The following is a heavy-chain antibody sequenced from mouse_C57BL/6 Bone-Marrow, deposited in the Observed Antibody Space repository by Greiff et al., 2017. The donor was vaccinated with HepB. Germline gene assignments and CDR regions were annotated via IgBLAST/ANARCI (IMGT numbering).Heavy chain of an antibody. CDR2: INSDGGSP. V-gene: IGHV5-2*01. Sequence: EVQLVESGGGLVQPGESLKLSCESNEYEFPSHEMSWVRKTPEKRLELVAAINSDGGSPYYPDTMERRFIISRDKTKTTLYLQMSSLRSEDTALYYCARQRREGAMDYWGQGTSVTVSS. CDR3: ARQRREGAMDY. J-gene: IGHJ4*01. CDR1: EYEFPSHE.